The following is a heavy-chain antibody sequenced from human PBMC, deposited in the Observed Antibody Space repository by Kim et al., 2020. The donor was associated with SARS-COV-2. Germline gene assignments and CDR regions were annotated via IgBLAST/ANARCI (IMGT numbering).Heavy chain of an antibody. CDR2: VYFSGYT. D-gene: IGHD3-9*01. J-gene: IGHJ2*01. Sequence: SETLSLTCSVSGGSVNSSADYWAWIRQTPGRGLEWLGDVYFSGYTSYNPSLTTRIVISVDTSTNQFSLNLASVTAADTALYFCARDPMRRFFDWSPGYFDLWGRGTLVTVSS. V-gene: IGHV4-39*07. CDR3: ARDPMRRFFDWSPGYFDL. CDR1: GGSVNSSADY.